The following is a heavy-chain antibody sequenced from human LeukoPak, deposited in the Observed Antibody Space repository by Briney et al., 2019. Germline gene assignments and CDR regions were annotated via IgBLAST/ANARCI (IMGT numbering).Heavy chain of an antibody. Sequence: GASLKLSCKASGYTFTSYDMHWVRQAPGQGLEWMGIINPSGGSKNYADSVKGRFTISRDNSKNTLYLEMNSLRAEDTAVYYCARDLRRSSGWYGAFDIWGQGTMVTVSS. CDR2: INPSGGSK. CDR1: GYTFTSYD. CDR3: ARDLRRSSGWYGAFDI. V-gene: IGHV1-46*04. D-gene: IGHD6-19*01. J-gene: IGHJ3*02.